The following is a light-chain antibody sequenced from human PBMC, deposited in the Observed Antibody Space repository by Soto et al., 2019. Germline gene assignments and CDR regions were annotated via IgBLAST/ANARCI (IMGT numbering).Light chain of an antibody. CDR3: QQYNNWPRT. Sequence: EIVLTQSPDTLSLSPGERATLSCRASQSVNSRLAWYQHKPGQAPRLLIYGASTRATGIPARFSGSGSGTEFTLTISSLQSEDFAVYYCQQYNNWPRTFGQGTKVDIK. CDR1: QSVNSR. V-gene: IGKV3-15*01. CDR2: GAS. J-gene: IGKJ1*01.